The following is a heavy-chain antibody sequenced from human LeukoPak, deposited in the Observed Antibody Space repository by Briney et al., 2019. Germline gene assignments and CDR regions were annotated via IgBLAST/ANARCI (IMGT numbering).Heavy chain of an antibody. V-gene: IGHV3-48*03. J-gene: IGHJ4*02. D-gene: IGHD6-19*01. CDR2: ISSSGTTL. CDR3: ARDRGNGWDY. CDR1: GFTFNSYE. Sequence: EGSLRLSCAASGFTFNSYEMNWVRQAPGKGLEWLSYISSSGTTLYYADSVKGRFTISRDNAKNSLYLQMNSLGAEDTAIYYCARDRGNGWDYWGQGTLVTVSS.